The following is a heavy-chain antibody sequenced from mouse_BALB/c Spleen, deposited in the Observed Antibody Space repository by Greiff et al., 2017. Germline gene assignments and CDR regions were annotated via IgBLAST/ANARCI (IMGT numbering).Heavy chain of an antibody. CDR3: ARDDNYGAMDY. Sequence: EVKLEESGGDLVKPGGSLKLSCAASGFTFSSYAMSWVRQSPEKRLEWVAEISSGGSYTYYPDTVTGRFTISRDNAKNTLYLEMSSLRSEDTAMYYCARDDNYGAMDYWGQGTSVTVSS. D-gene: IGHD1-1*01. J-gene: IGHJ4*01. V-gene: IGHV5-9-4*01. CDR1: GFTFSSYA. CDR2: ISSGGSYT.